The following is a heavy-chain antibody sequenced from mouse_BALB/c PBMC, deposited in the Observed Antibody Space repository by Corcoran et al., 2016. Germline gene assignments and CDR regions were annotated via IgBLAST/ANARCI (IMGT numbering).Heavy chain of an antibody. V-gene: IGHV14-3*02. CDR3: ARRDWYFDV. CDR1: GVNMKDTY. CDR2: IDPANGNT. Sequence: EVQLQQSGAELVKPGASVKLSCTASGVNMKDTYMHWVKQRPEQGLEWIGRIDPANGNTKYDPKFPGKATITADTSSNTAYLQLSSLTSEDTAVYYCARRDWYFDVWRAGTTVTVSS. J-gene: IGHJ1*01.